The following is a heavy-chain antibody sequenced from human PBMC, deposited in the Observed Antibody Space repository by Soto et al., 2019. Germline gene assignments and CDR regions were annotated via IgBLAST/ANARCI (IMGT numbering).Heavy chain of an antibody. V-gene: IGHV1-2*04. CDR3: ARGDSTDCSNGLRSFFYYHDMDV. CDR2: INPKSGGT. Sequence: ASVKVSCKASGYSFTDYHIHWVRQAPGQGLEWLGRINPKSGGTSTAQKFQGWVTMTTDTSISTASMELTRLTSDDTAIYYCARGDSTDCSNGLRSFFYYHDMDVGG. J-gene: IGHJ6*02. CDR1: GYSFTDYH. D-gene: IGHD2-8*01.